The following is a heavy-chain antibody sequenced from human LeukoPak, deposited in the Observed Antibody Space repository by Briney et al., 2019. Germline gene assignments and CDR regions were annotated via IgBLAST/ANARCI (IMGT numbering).Heavy chain of an antibody. J-gene: IGHJ4*02. CDR3: ARGQRYNWNPTASDY. D-gene: IGHD1-20*01. Sequence: SVKVSCKASGGTFSSYAISWVRQAPGQGLEWMGGIIPIFGTANYAQKFQGRVTITTDEFTSTAYMELSSLRSEDTAVYYCARGQRYNWNPTASDYWGQGTLVTVSS. CDR2: IIPIFGTA. V-gene: IGHV1-69*05. CDR1: GGTFSSYA.